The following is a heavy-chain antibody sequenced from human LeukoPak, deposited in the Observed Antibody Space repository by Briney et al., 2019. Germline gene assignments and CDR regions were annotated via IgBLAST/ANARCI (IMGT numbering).Heavy chain of an antibody. CDR3: ARSYLGATTVYYFDY. D-gene: IGHD1-26*01. J-gene: IGHJ4*02. Sequence: GGSLRLSCAASGFTFSSYWMHWVRQAPGKGPVWVSRINTDGSSTSYADSVKGRFTISRDNAKNTLYLQMNSLRAEDTAVYYCARSYLGATTVYYFDYWGQGTLVTVSS. CDR1: GFTFSSYW. V-gene: IGHV3-74*01. CDR2: INTDGSST.